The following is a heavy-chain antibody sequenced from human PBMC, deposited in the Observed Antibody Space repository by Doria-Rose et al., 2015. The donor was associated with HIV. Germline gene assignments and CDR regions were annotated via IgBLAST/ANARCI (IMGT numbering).Heavy chain of an antibody. D-gene: IGHD2-21*02. CDR3: TKRRGVTDIDPFDI. Sequence: VQLVQSGGGLLQPGRALRLSCAASGFRFDDYAMHWVRQTPAKGLEWVAGISWNSDTIDYADSVKGRFTISRDNAKNSLYLQMNSLRAEDTALYYCTKRRGVTDIDPFDIWGQGTMVIVSS. CDR2: ISWNSDTI. V-gene: IGHV3-9*01. J-gene: IGHJ3*02. CDR1: GFRFDDYA.